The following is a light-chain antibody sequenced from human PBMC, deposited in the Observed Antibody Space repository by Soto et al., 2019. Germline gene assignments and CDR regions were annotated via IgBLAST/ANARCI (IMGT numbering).Light chain of an antibody. Sequence: DIQMTQSPSSLSASIGDRVTITCRASQSISSYLNWYQVKPGKVPKLLVYGTSSLQSGVPSRFNGGGSGTDFTLTISSLQPEDFATYYCQQSYTSRYTFGQGTKLDI. V-gene: IGKV1-39*01. CDR2: GTS. CDR1: QSISSY. J-gene: IGKJ2*01. CDR3: QQSYTSRYT.